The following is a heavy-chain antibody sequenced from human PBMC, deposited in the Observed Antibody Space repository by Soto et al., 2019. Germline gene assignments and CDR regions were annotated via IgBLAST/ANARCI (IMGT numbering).Heavy chain of an antibody. CDR2: IFWNDDK. V-gene: IGHV2-5*01. CDR3: ARSQVAPFDY. Sequence: SGPTLANPTHTLTLTCTFSGFSLSTNGEGVGWIRQPPGKALEWLALIFWNDDKRYRPSLKTRLTITKDTSKNQVVLTLTNMDPVDTATYYCARSQVAPFDYWGQGTLVTVSS. CDR1: GFSLSTNGEG. J-gene: IGHJ4*02. D-gene: IGHD5-12*01.